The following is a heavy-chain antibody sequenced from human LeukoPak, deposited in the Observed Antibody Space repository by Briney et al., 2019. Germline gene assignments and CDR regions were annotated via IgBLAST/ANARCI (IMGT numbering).Heavy chain of an antibody. Sequence: SQTLSLTCTVSGGSISSGSYYWSWIRQPAGKGLEWIGRISSSGSTYYNPSLKSRVTISVDTSKNQLSLKLSSVTAADTAVYYCARDPSHLILFDYWGQGTLVTVSS. CDR3: ARDPSHLILFDY. D-gene: IGHD2-21*01. V-gene: IGHV4-61*02. J-gene: IGHJ4*02. CDR1: GGSISSGSYY. CDR2: ISSSGST.